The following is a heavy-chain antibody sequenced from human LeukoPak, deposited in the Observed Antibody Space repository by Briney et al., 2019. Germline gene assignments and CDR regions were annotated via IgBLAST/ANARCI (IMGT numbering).Heavy chain of an antibody. CDR3: ARASVTYYYYYYMDV. CDR2: ISGSGGST. J-gene: IGHJ6*03. CDR1: GFTFSTYA. D-gene: IGHD4-11*01. Sequence: GGSLRLSCVASGFTFSTYAMTWVRQAPGKGPEWVSAISGSGGSTYYADSVKGRFTISRDNSKNTLYLQMNSLRAEDTAVYYCARASVTYYYYYYMDVWGKGTTVTVSS. V-gene: IGHV3-23*01.